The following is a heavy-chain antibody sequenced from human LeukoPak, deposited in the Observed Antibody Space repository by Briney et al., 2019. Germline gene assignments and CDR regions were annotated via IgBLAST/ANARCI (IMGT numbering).Heavy chain of an antibody. V-gene: IGHV3-30*04. CDR1: GFTFSSYA. CDR2: VSYDGSFK. CDR3: AREAAGGGYFDY. Sequence: GGSLRLSCAASGFTFSSYAMHWVRQAPGKGLEWVAVVSYDGSFKYYADSVKGRFTISRDNSKNTLYLQMNSLRAEDTAVYYCAREAAGGGYFDYWGQGTLVTVSS. J-gene: IGHJ4*02. D-gene: IGHD2-15*01.